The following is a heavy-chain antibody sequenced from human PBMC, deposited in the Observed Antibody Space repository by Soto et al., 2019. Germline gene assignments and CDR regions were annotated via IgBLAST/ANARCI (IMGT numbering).Heavy chain of an antibody. CDR1: GFTFSSYA. CDR2: ISGSGGST. CDR3: VRGTPTPGLDI. V-gene: IGHV3-23*01. D-gene: IGHD1-1*01. J-gene: IGHJ6*02. Sequence: PGGSLRLSCAASGFTFSSYALSWVRQAPGKGLEWVSAISGSGGSTYYADSVKGRFTISRDNTRNPFYLNMDSLRVGDTATYYCVRGTPTPGLDIWGRGTTVTVSS.